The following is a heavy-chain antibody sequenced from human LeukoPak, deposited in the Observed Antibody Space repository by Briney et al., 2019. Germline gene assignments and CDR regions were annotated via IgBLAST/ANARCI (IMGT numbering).Heavy chain of an antibody. J-gene: IGHJ3*02. Sequence: ASVKVSCMASGYTFTGYYMHWVRQAPGQGLEWMGWINPNSGGTNYAQKFQGWVTMTRDTSISTAYMELNRLRSDDTAVYYCARGNGYNNDAFDIWGQGTMVTVSS. CDR1: GYTFTGYY. V-gene: IGHV1-2*04. D-gene: IGHD5-24*01. CDR2: INPNSGGT. CDR3: ARGNGYNNDAFDI.